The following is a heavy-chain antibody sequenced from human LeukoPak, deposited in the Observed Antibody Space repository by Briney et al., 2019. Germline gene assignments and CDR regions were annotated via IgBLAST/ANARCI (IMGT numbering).Heavy chain of an antibody. V-gene: IGHV3-23*01. CDR1: GFSFGSHP. D-gene: IGHD2-21*01. CDR2: ITGSGDYT. CDR3: ARGVMAARLYYFDY. Sequence: GGSLRLSCAASGFSFGSHPMNWIRQAPGKGLEWVSGITGSGDYTYYIDSVQGRFTISRDNSKNMLFLQMNSLRAEDTAVYYCARGVMAARLYYFDYWGRGILVTVSS. J-gene: IGHJ4*02.